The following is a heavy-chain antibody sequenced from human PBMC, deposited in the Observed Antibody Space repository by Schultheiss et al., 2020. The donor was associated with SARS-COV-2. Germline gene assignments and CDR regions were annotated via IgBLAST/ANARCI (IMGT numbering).Heavy chain of an antibody. CDR3: AREIMAPRGLQYGMDV. CDR1: GYSISSGYY. Sequence: SETLSLTCAVSGYSISSGYYWGWIRQPPGKGLEWIGSIYHSGSTYYNPSLKSRVTISVDTSKNQFSLKLSSVTAADTAVYYCAREIMAPRGLQYGMDVWGQGTTVTVSS. D-gene: IGHD4-11*01. CDR2: IYHSGST. V-gene: IGHV4-38-2*02. J-gene: IGHJ6*02.